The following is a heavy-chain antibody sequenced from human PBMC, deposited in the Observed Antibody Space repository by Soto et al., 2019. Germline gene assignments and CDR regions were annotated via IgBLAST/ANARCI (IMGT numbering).Heavy chain of an antibody. D-gene: IGHD3-10*01. CDR1: GGSISSGDYY. CDR2: IYYSGST. Sequence: SETLSLTCTVSGGSISSGDYYWSWIRQPPGKGLEWIGYIYYSGSTYYNPSLKSRVTISVDTSKNQFSLKLSSVTAADTFVYYCARLNMVRGVIIYNWFDPWGQGTLVTVSS. J-gene: IGHJ5*02. V-gene: IGHV4-30-4*01. CDR3: ARLNMVRGVIIYNWFDP.